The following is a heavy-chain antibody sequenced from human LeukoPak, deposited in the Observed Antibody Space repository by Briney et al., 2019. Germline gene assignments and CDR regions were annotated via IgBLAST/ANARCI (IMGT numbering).Heavy chain of an antibody. V-gene: IGHV3-7*01. CDR3: ARGWGYCSSTSCYYYYYYMDV. D-gene: IGHD2-2*01. Sequence: GRSLRLSCAASGFTFSSYWMSWVRQAPGKGLEWVADIKQDGSEKYYVDSVKGRFTISRDNAKNSLYLQMNSLRAEDTAVYYCARGWGYCSSTSCYYYYYYMDVWGKGTTVTVSS. CDR1: GFTFSSYW. CDR2: IKQDGSEK. J-gene: IGHJ6*03.